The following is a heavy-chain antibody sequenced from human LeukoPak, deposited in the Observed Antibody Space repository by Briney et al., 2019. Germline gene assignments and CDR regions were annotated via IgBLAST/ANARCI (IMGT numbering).Heavy chain of an antibody. CDR3: ARVLYYGSGYSRGYYMDV. Sequence: PGGSLRLSCTVSGFTVSTNSMSWVRLTPGKGLEWVSFIYSGGSTHYSDSVKGRFTISRDNSKNTLYLQMNSLRAEDTAVYYCARVLYYGSGYSRGYYMDVWGKGTTVTISS. D-gene: IGHD3-10*01. J-gene: IGHJ6*03. CDR2: IYSGGST. CDR1: GFTVSTNS. V-gene: IGHV3-53*01.